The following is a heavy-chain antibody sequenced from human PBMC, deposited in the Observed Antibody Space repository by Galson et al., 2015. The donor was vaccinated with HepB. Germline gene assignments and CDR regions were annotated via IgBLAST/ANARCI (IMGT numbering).Heavy chain of an antibody. J-gene: IGHJ2*01. V-gene: IGHV3-21*01. CDR2: ISSSSSYI. CDR1: GFTFSSYS. Sequence: LRLSCAASGFTFSSYSMNWVRQAPGKGLEWVSSISSSSSYIYYADSVKGRFTISRDNAKNSLYLQMNSLRAEDTAVYYCARSRGTTFRYFDLWGRGTLVTVSS. CDR3: ARSRGTTFRYFDL. D-gene: IGHD4-17*01.